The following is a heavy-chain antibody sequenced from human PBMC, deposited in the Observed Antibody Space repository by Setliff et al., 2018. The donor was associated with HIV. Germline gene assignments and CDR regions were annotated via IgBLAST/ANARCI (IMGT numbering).Heavy chain of an antibody. CDR2: ISGSGTTT. V-gene: IGHV3-23*01. D-gene: IGHD3-10*01. J-gene: IGHJ4*02. CDR1: GFTFDDYA. Sequence: LRLSCAASGFTFDDYAVTWVRQAPGKGLDYVSAISGSGTTTYYADFVRGRFTISRDNSTNTVYLQMHSLRAEDTALYYCAKVMTLWFGASDSWGQGTRVTVSS. CDR3: AKVMTLWFGASDS.